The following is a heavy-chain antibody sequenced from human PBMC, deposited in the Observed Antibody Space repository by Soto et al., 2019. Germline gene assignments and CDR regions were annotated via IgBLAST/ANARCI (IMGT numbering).Heavy chain of an antibody. CDR3: ARQTGTRVVWFDP. Sequence: QVQLQQWGAGLLKPSETLSLTCAVYGGSFSGYYWSWIRQPRGKGLEWIGDITHSGSTNYNPSLRRRVTISVDTSKDQFSLKRSSVTAADTAVYYCARQTGTRVVWFDPWGQGTLVTVSS. J-gene: IGHJ5*02. V-gene: IGHV4-34*01. CDR1: GGSFSGYY. CDR2: ITHSGST. D-gene: IGHD1-7*01.